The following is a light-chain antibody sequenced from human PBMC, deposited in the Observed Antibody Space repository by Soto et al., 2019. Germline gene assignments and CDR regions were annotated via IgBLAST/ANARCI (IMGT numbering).Light chain of an antibody. CDR2: AAS. V-gene: IGKV1-27*01. Sequence: DIQMTQSPSSLSASVGDRDTITCRASQGIINYLAWYQQRPGKVPKLLIYAASTLQSGVPSRFSGSGSGTDFTLTISSLQPEDAAIYYCQNYNSALLTFGGGTKVEIK. CDR1: QGIINY. J-gene: IGKJ4*01. CDR3: QNYNSALLT.